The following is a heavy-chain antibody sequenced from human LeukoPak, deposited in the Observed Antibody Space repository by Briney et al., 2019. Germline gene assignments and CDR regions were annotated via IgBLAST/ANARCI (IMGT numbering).Heavy chain of an antibody. CDR2: ICTSGST. D-gene: IGHD1-26*01. J-gene: IGHJ2*01. CDR3: ARDWGSGRYYDWYFDL. Sequence: SETLSLTCAVSGGSISSYYWSWIRQPAGKGLEWIGRICTSGSTNYNPSLKSRVTMSVDTSKNQFSLKLSSVTAADTAVYYCARDWGSGRYYDWYFDLWGRGTLVTVSS. V-gene: IGHV4-4*07. CDR1: GGSISSYY.